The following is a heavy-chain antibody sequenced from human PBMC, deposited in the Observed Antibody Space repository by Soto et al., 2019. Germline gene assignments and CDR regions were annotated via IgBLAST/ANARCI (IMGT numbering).Heavy chain of an antibody. Sequence: ASVKVSCKASGYIFISYGISWVRQAPGQGLEWMGRISPYNGNTNYAQNLQGRVTMTTDTSTSTAYMELRSLRSDYTAVYYCVRDLDGSFFYYSDHWGPVTQVTVSS. CDR2: ISPYNGNT. D-gene: IGHD3-10*01. V-gene: IGHV1-18*01. CDR3: VRDLDGSFFYYSDH. CDR1: GYIFISYG. J-gene: IGHJ4*02.